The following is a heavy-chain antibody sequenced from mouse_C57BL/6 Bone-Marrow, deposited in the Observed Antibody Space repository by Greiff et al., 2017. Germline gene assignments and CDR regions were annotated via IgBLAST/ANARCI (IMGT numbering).Heavy chain of an antibody. CDR1: GFSLTSYA. CDR2: ICTGGGT. J-gene: IGHJ4*01. Sequence: QVQLKESGPGLVAPSQSLSITCTVSGFSLTSYAISWVRQPPGKGLEWLGVICTGGGTNYNSALKSRLSISKDNYKSQVFLKMNSLQTDDTARYYCARNPTVVPYAMDYWGQGTSVTVSS. CDR3: ARNPTVVPYAMDY. D-gene: IGHD1-1*01. V-gene: IGHV2-9-1*01.